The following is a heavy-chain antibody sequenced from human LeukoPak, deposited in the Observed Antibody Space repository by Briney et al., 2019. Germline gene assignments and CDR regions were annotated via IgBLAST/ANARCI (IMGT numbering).Heavy chain of an antibody. CDR3: AREYYDILTGHGGLFDP. V-gene: IGHV4-30-4*01. CDR1: GDSISSANYF. D-gene: IGHD3-9*01. CDR2: ISYSGST. J-gene: IGHJ5*02. Sequence: PSETLSLTCTVSGDSISSANYFWSWIRQPPGKGLEWTGYISYSGSTNYNPSLKSRLTMSVDMSRNQFSLRLSSVTAADTAVYYCAREYYDILTGHGGLFDPWGQGTLVTVSS.